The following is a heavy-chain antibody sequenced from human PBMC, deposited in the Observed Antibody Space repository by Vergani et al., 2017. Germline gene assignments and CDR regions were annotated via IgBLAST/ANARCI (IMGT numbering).Heavy chain of an antibody. Sequence: EVQLLESGGDLVQPGGSLRLSCAASGFPFRFYAMSWVRQAPGKGLEWVAFIGSSGPYINYADSVKGRFIISRDNTNNSLFLQLRSLRAEDAAVYYCARDCTSGGCPDNYGMDVWGQGATVTVSS. V-gene: IGHV3-21*06. CDR2: IGSSGPYI. D-gene: IGHD2-8*01. J-gene: IGHJ6*02. CDR3: ARDCTSGGCPDNYGMDV. CDR1: GFPFRFYA.